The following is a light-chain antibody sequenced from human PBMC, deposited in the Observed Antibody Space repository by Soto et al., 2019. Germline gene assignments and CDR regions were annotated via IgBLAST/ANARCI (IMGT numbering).Light chain of an antibody. CDR2: DVS. Sequence: AIQLTQSPSSLSASVGDRVTITCRASPGIGSSAFAWYQQKPGKVPKLLIYDVSNLQSGVPSRFSGSGSGTDFTLTISSLQPEDFATYYCQQFDTDPLTFGQGTRLEIK. CDR3: QQFDTDPLT. V-gene: IGKV1-13*02. J-gene: IGKJ5*01. CDR1: PGIGSSA.